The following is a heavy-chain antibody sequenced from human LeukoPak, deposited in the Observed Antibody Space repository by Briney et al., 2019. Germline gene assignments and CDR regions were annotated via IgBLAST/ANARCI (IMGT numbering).Heavy chain of an antibody. CDR3: ARYNGDYFDY. J-gene: IGHJ4*02. Sequence: GGSLRLSCVASGFTVSSNYMSWVRQAPGKGLEWVSVIYSGGSTYYADSVKGRFTISRHNSKNTLYLQMNSLRAEDTAVYYCARYNGDYFDYWGQGTLVTVSS. V-gene: IGHV3-53*04. CDR1: GFTVSSNY. CDR2: IYSGGST. D-gene: IGHD1-1*01.